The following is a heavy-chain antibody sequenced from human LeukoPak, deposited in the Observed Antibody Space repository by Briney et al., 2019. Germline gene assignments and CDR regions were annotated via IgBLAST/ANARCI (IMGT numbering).Heavy chain of an antibody. D-gene: IGHD3-22*01. V-gene: IGHV4-4*07. Sequence: SETLSLTCTVSGGSMSSYYWSWIRQSAGKGLEWIGRIYTSESTNYSPSLKSRVTMSVDTSKNQFSLRLRSVTAADTAVYYCARASDSISAFDVWGQGTMVTVSS. CDR1: GGSMSSYY. CDR3: ARASDSISAFDV. CDR2: IYTSEST. J-gene: IGHJ3*01.